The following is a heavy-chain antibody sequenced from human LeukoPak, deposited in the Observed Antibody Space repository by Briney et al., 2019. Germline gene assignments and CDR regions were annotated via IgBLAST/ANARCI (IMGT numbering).Heavy chain of an antibody. CDR3: ARVRWIAARYFDY. D-gene: IGHD6-6*01. CDR2: INHSGST. V-gene: IGHV4-34*01. CDR1: GGSFSGYY. Sequence: PSETLSLTCAVYGGSFSGYYWSWIRQPPGKGLEWIGEINHSGSTNYNPSLKSRVTISVDTSKNQFSLKLSSETAADTAVYYCARVRWIAARYFDYWGQGTLVTVSS. J-gene: IGHJ4*02.